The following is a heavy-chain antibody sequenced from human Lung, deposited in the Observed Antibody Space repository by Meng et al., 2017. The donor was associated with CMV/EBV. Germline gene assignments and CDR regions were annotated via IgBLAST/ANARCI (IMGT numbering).Heavy chain of an antibody. D-gene: IGHD1-26*01. CDR1: GFTFRNYW. Sequence: SXAASGFTFRNYWMSWGRQAPGKGLEWVANVKQDGSEKYCVDSVMGRFTISRDNAKNSLYLQMNSLRVEDTAVYYCARRGPKSGSYDYWGQGTLVTVSS. CDR2: VKQDGSEK. J-gene: IGHJ4*02. V-gene: IGHV3-7*01. CDR3: ARRGPKSGSYDY.